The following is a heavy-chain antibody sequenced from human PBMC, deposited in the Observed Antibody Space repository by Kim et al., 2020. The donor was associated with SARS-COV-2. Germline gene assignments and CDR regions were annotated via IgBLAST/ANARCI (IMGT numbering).Heavy chain of an antibody. J-gene: IGHJ4*02. D-gene: IGHD5-12*01. CDR3: ARGHVAD. Sequence: GGSLRLSCAASGFDFNSHDMNWIRQAPEKGQERISYIAPRGATFYADSVKGRFTISRDSSKNTVSLQMNNLRAEDTAIYFCARGHVADWGQGTLVTVSS. CDR1: GFDFNSHD. V-gene: IGHV3-23*01. CDR2: IAPRGAT.